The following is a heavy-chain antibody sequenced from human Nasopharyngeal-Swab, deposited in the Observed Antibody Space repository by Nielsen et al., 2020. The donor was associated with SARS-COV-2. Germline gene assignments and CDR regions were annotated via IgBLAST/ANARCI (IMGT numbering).Heavy chain of an antibody. J-gene: IGHJ4*02. Sequence: GESLKISCVASGFTGSTYAMHWVRQAPGKGPEWVAVISYDGGIKNCADPVKGRFTISRDNSKNTLYLQMNSLRAEDTAVYYCARASRIYSSGWYYFDYWGQGTLVTVSS. V-gene: IGHV3-30*14. CDR1: GFTGSTYA. CDR3: ARASRIYSSGWYYFDY. D-gene: IGHD6-19*01. CDR2: ISYDGGIK.